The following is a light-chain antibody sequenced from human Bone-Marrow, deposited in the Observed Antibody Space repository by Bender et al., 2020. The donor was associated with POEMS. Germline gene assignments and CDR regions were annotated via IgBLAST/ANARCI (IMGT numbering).Light chain of an antibody. CDR1: DSNIGAGYD. CDR3: SAHVGTDTWV. J-gene: IGLJ3*02. CDR2: GNS. V-gene: IGLV1-40*01. Sequence: QSVLTQPPSVSGAPGQRVTISCTGSDSNIGAGYDVHWYQQLPGTAPKLLIYGNSKRPSGVPDRFSASQSGNTASLTISGLQAEDEADYHCSAHVGTDTWVFGGGTKLTVL.